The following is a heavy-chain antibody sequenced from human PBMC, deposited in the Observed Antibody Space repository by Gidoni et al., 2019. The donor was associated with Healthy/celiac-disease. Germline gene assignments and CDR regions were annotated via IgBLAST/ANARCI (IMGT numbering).Heavy chain of an antibody. J-gene: IGHJ3*02. CDR1: GGSISSSSYY. CDR2: IYYSGST. Sequence: QLQLQESGPGLVKPSETLSLTCTVSGGSISSSSYYWCWIRQPPGKGLEWIGSIYYSGSTYYNPSLKSRVTISVDTSKNQFSLKLSSVTAADTAVYYCARLPVDGYNYFDDAFDIWGQGTMVTVSS. CDR3: ARLPVDGYNYFDDAFDI. V-gene: IGHV4-39*01. D-gene: IGHD5-12*01.